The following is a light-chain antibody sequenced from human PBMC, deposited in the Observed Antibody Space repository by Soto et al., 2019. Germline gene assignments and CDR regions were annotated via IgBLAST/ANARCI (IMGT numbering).Light chain of an antibody. CDR1: GSDVGSFNL. CDR2: EGS. Sequence: QSALTQPASVSGSPGQSITISCPGTGSDVGSFNLVSWYKQHPGKAPKLMIYEGSKRPSGVSNRFSGSKSGNTASLTISGLQAEDEADYYCCSYAGSSTLFGGGTKLTVL. J-gene: IGLJ2*01. CDR3: CSYAGSSTL. V-gene: IGLV2-23*01.